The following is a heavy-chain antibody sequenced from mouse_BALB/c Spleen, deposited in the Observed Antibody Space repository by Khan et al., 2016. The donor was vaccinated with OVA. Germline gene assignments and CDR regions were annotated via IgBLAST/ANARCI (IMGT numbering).Heavy chain of an antibody. J-gene: IGHJ2*01. CDR2: ISYSGNT. D-gene: IGHD1-1*01. V-gene: IGHV3-2*02. CDR1: GYSITSDYA. Sequence: EVKLLESGPGLVKPSQSLSLTCTVTGYSITSDYAWNWLRQFPRNKLEVMAFISYSGNTNYNPSLKSRISITRDTSKNQFFLQLNAVTTEDTATYYCARVYGGDFDYWGQGTTLTVSS. CDR3: ARVYGGDFDY.